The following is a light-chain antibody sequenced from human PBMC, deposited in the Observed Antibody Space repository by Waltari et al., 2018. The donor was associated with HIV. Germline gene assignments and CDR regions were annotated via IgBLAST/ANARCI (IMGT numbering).Light chain of an antibody. CDR3: CSYAASCTSPMV. CDR2: EVS. J-gene: IGLJ1*01. CDR1: SSDIGIYNV. Sequence: QSALTQPASVSGSPGQSITLSCTGTSSDIGIYNVVSWYQQHPNIAPKLLIYEVSKRPSGVSARFSASKSGNTASLTISGLQADDEADYYCCSYAASCTSPMVFGTGTKVTVL. V-gene: IGLV2-23*02.